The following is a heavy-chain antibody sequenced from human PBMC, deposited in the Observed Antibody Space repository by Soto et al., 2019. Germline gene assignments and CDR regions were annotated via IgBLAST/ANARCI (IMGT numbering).Heavy chain of an antibody. CDR2: ISGSGDGT. V-gene: IGHV3-23*01. J-gene: IGHJ4*02. CDR3: AKRKGVTTIPYDFDY. D-gene: IGHD2-21*02. Sequence: GGSLRLSCVASGFTFRSYAMTWVRQAPGKGLQWVSIISGSGDGTYYADSVKGRFTISRDNSKYTLYLQMNSLRAEDTAVYYCAKRKGVTTIPYDFDYWGQGTLVTVSS. CDR1: GFTFRSYA.